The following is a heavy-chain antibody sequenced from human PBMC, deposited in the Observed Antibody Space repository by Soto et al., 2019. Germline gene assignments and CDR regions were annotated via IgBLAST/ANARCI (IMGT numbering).Heavy chain of an antibody. CDR2: IFPSGTT. J-gene: IGHJ4*02. Sequence: KPSETLSLTCGVSGGSLSGATYSWNWIRQPPGKGLEWIGYIFPSGTTYYNPSLKSRVTISIDVSKSQFSLSLRSLTAADTAVYYCARSREFDYWSQGTLVTVSS. CDR1: GGSLSGATYS. V-gene: IGHV4-30-2*01. CDR3: ARSREFDY.